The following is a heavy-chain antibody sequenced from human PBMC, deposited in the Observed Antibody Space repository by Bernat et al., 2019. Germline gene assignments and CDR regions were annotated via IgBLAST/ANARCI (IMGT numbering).Heavy chain of an antibody. CDR3: AREIWVSNIHDAFDI. J-gene: IGHJ3*02. CDR1: GGYISTYY. CDR2: IYNSGTT. Sequence: QVQLQESGPGLVKPSETLSLTCTVSGGYISTYYWSWIRQPPGKGLEWIGYIYNSGTTNYNPSLRSRVTISLDTPKNQFSLRLSSVTAADTAVYYCAREIWVSNIHDAFDIWGQGTMVTVSS. D-gene: IGHD4-4*01. V-gene: IGHV4-4*08.